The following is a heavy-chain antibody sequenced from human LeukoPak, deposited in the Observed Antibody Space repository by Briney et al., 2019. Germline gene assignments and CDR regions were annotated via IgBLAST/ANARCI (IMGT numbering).Heavy chain of an antibody. J-gene: IGHJ5*02. D-gene: IGHD1-7*01. Sequence: GGSLRLSCAASGFTFSSYGMSWVRQAPGKGLEWVSAISGSGGSTYYADSVKGRFTISRDNSKNTLYLQMNSLRAEDTAVYYCAKTPTRITGTTLVAPWGQGTLVTVSS. V-gene: IGHV3-23*01. CDR3: AKTPTRITGTTLVAP. CDR1: GFTFSSYG. CDR2: ISGSGGST.